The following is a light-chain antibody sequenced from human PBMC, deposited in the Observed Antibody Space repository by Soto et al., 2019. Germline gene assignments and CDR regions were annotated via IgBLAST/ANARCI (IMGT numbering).Light chain of an antibody. CDR3: GTWDSSLRDVV. CDR1: SSNIGNNY. Sequence: QSALTQPPSVSAAPGQKVTISCSGSSSNIGNNYVSWYQQLPGTAPKLLIYDNNKRPSGIPDRFSGSKSGTSATLGITGLQTGDEADYYCGTWDSSLRDVVFGGGT. V-gene: IGLV1-51*01. CDR2: DNN. J-gene: IGLJ2*01.